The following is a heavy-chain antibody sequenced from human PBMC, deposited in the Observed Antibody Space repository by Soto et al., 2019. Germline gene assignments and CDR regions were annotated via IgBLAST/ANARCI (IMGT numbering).Heavy chain of an antibody. Sequence: EVQLLESGGGLVQPGGSLRLSCAASGFTFTIYAMSWVRQAPGKGLEWVSVISGGGIDTDYADSVKGRFTISRDNSKNTLFREMNSLRDEDTALYYCAKELNEGGDSSGVVGHWGQGTLVTVSS. CDR3: AKELNEGGDSSGVVGH. D-gene: IGHD2-21*01. CDR2: ISGGGIDT. CDR1: GFTFTIYA. J-gene: IGHJ4*02. V-gene: IGHV3-23*01.